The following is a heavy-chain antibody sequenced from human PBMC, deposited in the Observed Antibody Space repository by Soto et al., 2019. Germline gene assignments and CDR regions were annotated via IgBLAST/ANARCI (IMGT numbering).Heavy chain of an antibody. J-gene: IGHJ4*02. D-gene: IGHD5-12*01. Sequence: SETLSLTCAVSGGSISSSNWWSWVRQPPGKGLEWIGEIYHSGSTNYNPSLKSRVTISVDKSKNQFSLKLSSVTAADTAVYYCARGYSGYDYDFDYWGQGTLVTVSS. CDR2: IYHSGST. V-gene: IGHV4-4*02. CDR1: GGSISSSNW. CDR3: ARGYSGYDYDFDY.